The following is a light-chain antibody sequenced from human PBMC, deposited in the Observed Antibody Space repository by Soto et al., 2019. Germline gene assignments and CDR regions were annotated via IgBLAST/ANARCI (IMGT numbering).Light chain of an antibody. CDR2: DAS. V-gene: IGKV1-5*01. J-gene: IGKJ1*01. CDR1: QRMSAS. CDR3: QQYDTYPWT. Sequence: DIQMTQSPTTLSASVGDRVIITCRASQRMSASLAWYQQKPGKAPTLLIYDASSLENGVPSRFSGSGSGTDFTLTISSLQPDDFATYYCQQYDTYPWTFGQGTKVEIK.